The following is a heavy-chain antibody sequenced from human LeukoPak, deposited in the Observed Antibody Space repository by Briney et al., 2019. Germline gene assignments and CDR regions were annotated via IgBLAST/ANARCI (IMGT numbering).Heavy chain of an antibody. Sequence: PGGSLRLSCAASGFTFSSYSMNWVRQAPGKGLEWVSAISSSSSYIHYADSVKGRFTISRDNAKNSLYLQMNSLRADDTAVCYCARDSSGWYHGMDVWGQGTTVTVSS. J-gene: IGHJ6*02. V-gene: IGHV3-21*01. D-gene: IGHD6-19*01. CDR3: ARDSSGWYHGMDV. CDR1: GFTFSSYS. CDR2: ISSSSSYI.